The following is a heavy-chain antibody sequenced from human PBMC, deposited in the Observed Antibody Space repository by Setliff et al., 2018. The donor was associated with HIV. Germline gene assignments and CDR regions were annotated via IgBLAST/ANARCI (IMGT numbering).Heavy chain of an antibody. CDR3: ARDGLLVAGIRFDY. CDR2: IIPTFGTS. CDR1: RGTFSSFA. V-gene: IGHV1-69*13. Sequence: ASVKVSCKTSRGTFSSFALSWVRQAPGQGLEWMGGIIPTFGTSNYAQKFRGRVTITADESMTTAYMELSGLKYEDTAVYYCARDGLLVAGIRFDYWGQGTLVTVSS. J-gene: IGHJ4*02. D-gene: IGHD6-19*01.